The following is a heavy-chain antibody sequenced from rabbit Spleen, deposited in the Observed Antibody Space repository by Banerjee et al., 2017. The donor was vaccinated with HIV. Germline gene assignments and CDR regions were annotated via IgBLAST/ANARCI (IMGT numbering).Heavy chain of an antibody. CDR1: GIDFSSGYY. CDR3: ARDTGTSFSSYGMDL. D-gene: IGHD7-1*01. CDR2: IAGDSSGFT. J-gene: IGHJ6*01. Sequence: QQQLEESGGGLVKPEGSLTLTCTASGIDFSSGYYMCWVRQAPGKGLEWISCIAGDSSGFTYSATWAKGRFTCSKTSSTTVTLQMTSLTVADTATYFCARDTGTSFSSYGMDLWGQGTLVTV. V-gene: IGHV1S45*01.